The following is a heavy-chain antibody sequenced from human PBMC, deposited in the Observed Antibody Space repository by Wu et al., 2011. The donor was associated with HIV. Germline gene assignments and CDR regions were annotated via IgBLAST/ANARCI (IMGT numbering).Heavy chain of an antibody. CDR3: ARGYCSSTSCYAGYNWFDP. V-gene: IGHV1-69*15. CDR1: GGTFSSYA. J-gene: IGHJ5*02. CDR2: IIPIFGTA. Sequence: QVQLVQSGAEVKKPGSSVKVSCKASGGTFSSYAISWVRQAPGQGLEWMGRIIPIFGTANYAQKFQGRVTITADESTSTAYMELSSLRSEDTAVYYCARGYCSSTSCYAGYNWFDPWGQGTLVTVSS. D-gene: IGHD2-2*01.